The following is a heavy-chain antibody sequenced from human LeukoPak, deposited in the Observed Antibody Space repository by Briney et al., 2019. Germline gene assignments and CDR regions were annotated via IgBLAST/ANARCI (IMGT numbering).Heavy chain of an antibody. CDR1: GFTFSDYY. CDR3: AGYSSGWFGAFHI. Sequence: GGSLRLSCAASGFTFSDYYMNWIRQAPGKGLEWISYISSSGGTIYYADSVKGRFTISRDNAKNSLYLQMNSLRAEDTAVYYCAGYSSGWFGAFHIWGQGTMVTVSS. J-gene: IGHJ3*02. CDR2: ISSSGGTI. D-gene: IGHD6-19*01. V-gene: IGHV3-11*04.